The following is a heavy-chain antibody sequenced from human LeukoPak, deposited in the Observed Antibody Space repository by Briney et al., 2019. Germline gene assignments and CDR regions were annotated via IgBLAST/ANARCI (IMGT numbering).Heavy chain of an antibody. D-gene: IGHD1-14*01. CDR1: GGSISSSSYY. J-gene: IGHJ5*02. CDR2: IYYSGST. Sequence: SETLSLTCTVSGGSISSSSYYWGWIRQPPGKGLEWIGSIYYSGSTYYNPSLKSRVTISVDTSKNQFSLKLSSVTAADTAVYYCAGLIRPGWFDPWGQGTLVTVSS. V-gene: IGHV4-39*01. CDR3: AGLIRPGWFDP.